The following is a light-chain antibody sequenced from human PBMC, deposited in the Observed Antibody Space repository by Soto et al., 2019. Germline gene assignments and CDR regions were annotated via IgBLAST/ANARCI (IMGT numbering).Light chain of an antibody. CDR2: AAS. CDR1: QSISNY. J-gene: IGKJ1*01. Sequence: DIQMTQSPSSLSASVGDRVTITCRASQSISNYLAWYQQKPGKVPKLLIYAASTLQSGVPSGFSGSGSGTDFTLTISSLQPEDVATYYCQKYNSAPRTFGQGTKVDI. CDR3: QKYNSAPRT. V-gene: IGKV1-27*01.